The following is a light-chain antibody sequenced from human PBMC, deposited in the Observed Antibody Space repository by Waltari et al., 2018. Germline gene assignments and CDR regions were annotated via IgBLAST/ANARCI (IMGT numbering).Light chain of an antibody. CDR1: QNITTH. Sequence: TQSPASLSLSPGHRATLTCRASQNITTHLNWFRQKPGQPPKLLIYDASTWPSGIPARFSGSGSGTDFTFTISSLELEDFAVYFCQQSSVRPRTFGGGTTVEVK. J-gene: IGKJ4*02. CDR2: DAS. V-gene: IGKV3-11*01. CDR3: QQSSVRPRT.